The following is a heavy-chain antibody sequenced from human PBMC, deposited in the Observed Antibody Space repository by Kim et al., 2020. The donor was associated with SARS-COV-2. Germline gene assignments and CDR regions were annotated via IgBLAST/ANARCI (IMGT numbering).Heavy chain of an antibody. CDR3: ARGVAAAGKPFDP. D-gene: IGHD6-13*01. J-gene: IGHJ5*02. CDR1: GGSVSSGSYY. CDR2: IYYSGST. Sequence: SETLSLTCTVSGGSVSSGSYYWSWIRQPPGKGLEWIGYIYYSGSTNYNPSLKSRVTISVDTSKNQFSLKLSSVTAADTAVYYCARGVAAAGKPFDPWGQGTLVTVSS. V-gene: IGHV4-61*01.